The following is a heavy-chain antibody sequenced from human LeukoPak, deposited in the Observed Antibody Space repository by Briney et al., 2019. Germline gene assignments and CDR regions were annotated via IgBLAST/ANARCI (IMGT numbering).Heavy chain of an antibody. CDR3: ARFNSRSSEASCYVHC. Sequence: SETLSLTCTVSGGSMNNHYWTWIRQPPGKGLELIGHIYSSGTTAYTPSLKSRVTMSIDTSKNQFSLNVFSVTAADSAVYYCARFNSRSSEASCYVHCWGQGTLVTVSS. CDR2: IYSSGTT. CDR1: GGSMNNHY. V-gene: IGHV4-59*11. D-gene: IGHD2-2*01. J-gene: IGHJ4*02.